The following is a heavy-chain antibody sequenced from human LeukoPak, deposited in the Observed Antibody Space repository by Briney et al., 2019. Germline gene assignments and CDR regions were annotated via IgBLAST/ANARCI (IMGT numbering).Heavy chain of an antibody. V-gene: IGHV1-8*01. D-gene: IGHD3-9*01. CDR1: GYTFTSYD. CDR2: MNPNSGNT. CDR3: ARGGNVLRYFEGRFDP. J-gene: IGHJ5*02. Sequence: GASVKVSCKASGYTFTSYDINWVRQATGQGLEWMGWMNPNSGNTGYAQKFQGRVTMTRNTSISTAYMELSSLRSEDTAVYYCARGGNVLRYFEGRFDPWGQGTLVTVSS.